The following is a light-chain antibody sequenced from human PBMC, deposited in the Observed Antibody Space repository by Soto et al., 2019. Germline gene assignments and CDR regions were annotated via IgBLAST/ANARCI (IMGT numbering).Light chain of an antibody. CDR2: RNS. CDR1: SANIGSNY. J-gene: IGLJ2*01. V-gene: IGLV1-47*01. Sequence: PPATVWTPGEGVTISYSGNSANIGSNYVYWYQQLPGTVPQLLIYRNSERPSGVPDRFSGSKSGTSASLAISGLRSEDEADYYCAAWDDSLSGVVFGGGPQLTVL. CDR3: AAWDDSLSGVV.